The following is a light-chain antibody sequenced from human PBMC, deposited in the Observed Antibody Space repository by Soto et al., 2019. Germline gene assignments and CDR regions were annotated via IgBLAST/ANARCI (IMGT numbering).Light chain of an antibody. Sequence: QSVLTQPASVSGSPGQSITMSCTGTSSDVGSYDFVSWYQLHPGKAPKLLIYEVSNRPSGVSARFSGSKSDNTASLTISGLQAADEADYFCSSYSSSTVRYVFGSGTKVTVL. CDR3: SSYSSSTVRYV. CDR2: EVS. J-gene: IGLJ1*01. V-gene: IGLV2-14*01. CDR1: SSDVGSYDF.